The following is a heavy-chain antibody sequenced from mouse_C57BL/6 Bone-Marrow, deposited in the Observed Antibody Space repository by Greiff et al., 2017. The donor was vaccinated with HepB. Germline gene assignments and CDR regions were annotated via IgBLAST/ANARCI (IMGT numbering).Heavy chain of an antibody. CDR1: GYTFTDYY. V-gene: IGHV1-76*01. D-gene: IGHD2-1*01. Sequence: QVQLQQSGAELVRPGASVKLSCKASGYTFTDYYINWVKQRPGQGLEWIARIYPGSGNTYYNEKFKGKATLTAEKSSSTAYMQLSSLTSEDSAVYFCASYYGNYERGYWGQGTTLTVSS. CDR2: IYPGSGNT. CDR3: ASYYGNYERGY. J-gene: IGHJ2*01.